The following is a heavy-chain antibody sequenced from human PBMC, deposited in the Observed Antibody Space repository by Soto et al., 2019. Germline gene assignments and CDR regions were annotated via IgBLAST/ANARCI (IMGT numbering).Heavy chain of an antibody. CDR1: GGTFSSYA. Sequence: EASVKVSCKASGGTFSSYAISWVRQAPGQGLEWMGGIIPIFGTANYAQKFQGRVTITADESTSTAYMELSSLRSEDTAVYYCASLGDFWSGYYLYYYGMDVWGQGTKVTVSS. J-gene: IGHJ6*02. CDR3: ASLGDFWSGYYLYYYGMDV. D-gene: IGHD3-3*01. V-gene: IGHV1-69*13. CDR2: IIPIFGTA.